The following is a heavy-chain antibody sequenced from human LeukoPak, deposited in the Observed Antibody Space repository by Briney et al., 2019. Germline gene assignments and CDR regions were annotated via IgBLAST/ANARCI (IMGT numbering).Heavy chain of an antibody. CDR1: GFTVSSNY. D-gene: IGHD4-11*01. CDR3: ARSNQADDY. Sequence: GGSLRLSCTASGFTVSSNYMSWVRQVPGKGLVWVSRINTGGSSTTYADSVKGRFTISRDNAKNTLYLQMNSLRVEDTAVYYCARSNQADDYWGQGTLATVSS. J-gene: IGHJ4*02. CDR2: INTGGSST. V-gene: IGHV3-74*01.